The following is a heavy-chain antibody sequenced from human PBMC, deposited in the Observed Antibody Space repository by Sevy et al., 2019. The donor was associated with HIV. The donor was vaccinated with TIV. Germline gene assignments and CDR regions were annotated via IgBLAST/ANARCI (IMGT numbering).Heavy chain of an antibody. CDR1: GYTFSTYR. J-gene: IGHJ4*02. Sequence: ASVKVSCKVSGYTFSTYRITWVRQAPGQGLQWMGWISPHNGDTNYEQKLQGRVSMITESSTTTAYMELKSLRSDDTAVYYCARAYCSGGSCFSLAFWGQGTLVTVSS. V-gene: IGHV1-18*01. D-gene: IGHD2-15*01. CDR3: ARAYCSGGSCFSLAF. CDR2: ISPHNGDT.